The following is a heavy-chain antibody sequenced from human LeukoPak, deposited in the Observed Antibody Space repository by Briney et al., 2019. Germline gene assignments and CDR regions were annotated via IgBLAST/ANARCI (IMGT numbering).Heavy chain of an antibody. J-gene: IGHJ3*02. Sequence: GGSLRLSCAASGLTFSTYWMNWVRQAPGKGLEWVARSRNKANSYSTVYAASVQGRFTISRDESKNSLYLQMNSLITEDTAVYFCARGFHSFDIGGQGTMVTVSS. V-gene: IGHV3-72*01. CDR3: ARGFHSFDI. CDR2: SRNKANSYST. CDR1: GLTFSTYW.